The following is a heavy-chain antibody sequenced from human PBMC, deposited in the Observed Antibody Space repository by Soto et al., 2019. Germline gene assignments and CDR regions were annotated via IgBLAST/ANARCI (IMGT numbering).Heavy chain of an antibody. CDR3: ARTSKSGNSYYYYGMDV. V-gene: IGHV4-31*03. CDR2: IDYSGST. Sequence: SETLSLTCTVSGGSISSGGYYWSWIRQHPGKGLEWIGYIDYSGSTYYNPSLKSRVTISVDTSKNQFSLKLSSVTAADTAVYYCARTSKSGNSYYYYGMDVWGQGTTVTVSS. D-gene: IGHD2-21*02. J-gene: IGHJ6*02. CDR1: GGSISSGGYY.